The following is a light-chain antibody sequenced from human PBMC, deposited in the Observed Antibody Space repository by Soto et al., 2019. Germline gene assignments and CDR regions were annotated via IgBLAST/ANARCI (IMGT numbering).Light chain of an antibody. CDR2: GAS. CDR1: QSVISSY. V-gene: IGKV3-20*01. Sequence: EIGLTQSPGTLSLSPGERATLSCRASQSVISSYLAWYQQKPGQAPRLLIYGASGRATGIPDRFSGSGSGTYFTLTINRLETEDFALYYCQQYGSSPPVTFGQGTRLEIK. J-gene: IGKJ5*01. CDR3: QQYGSSPPVT.